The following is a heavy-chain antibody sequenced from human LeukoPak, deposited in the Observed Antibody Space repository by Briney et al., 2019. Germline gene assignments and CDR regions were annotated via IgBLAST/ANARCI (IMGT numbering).Heavy chain of an antibody. D-gene: IGHD6-19*01. CDR3: ARGFTSGWYANWFDP. CDR1: GYTFTSYD. CDR2: MNPNSGNT. J-gene: IGHJ5*02. Sequence: GASVKVSCKASGYTFTSYDINWVRQATGQGLEWMGWMNPNSGNTGYVEKFQGRVNMTRDASISTAYMELGSLRSEDTAVYYCARGFTSGWYANWFDPWGQGTLVTVSS. V-gene: IGHV1-8*01.